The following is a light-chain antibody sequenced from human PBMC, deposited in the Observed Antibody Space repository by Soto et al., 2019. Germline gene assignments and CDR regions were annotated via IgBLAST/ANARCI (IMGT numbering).Light chain of an antibody. J-gene: IGKJ2*01. V-gene: IGKV2-28*01. CDR3: MQALQTPMYT. CDR1: QSLLHSNGYNY. Sequence: DVVITHSPRSLAVTPGEPASISCRSSQSLLHSNGYNYLDWYLQKPGQSPQLLIYLGSNRASGVPDRFSGSGSGTDFTLKISRVEAEDVGVYYCMQALQTPMYTFGQGTKVDIK. CDR2: LGS.